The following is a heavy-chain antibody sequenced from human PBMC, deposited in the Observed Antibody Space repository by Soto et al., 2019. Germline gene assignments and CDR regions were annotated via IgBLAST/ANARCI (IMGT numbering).Heavy chain of an antibody. D-gene: IGHD2-15*01. J-gene: IGHJ6*02. CDR3: ARSQGGSSSLDIYYYYYYGMDV. Sequence: QVQLVQSGAEVKKPGSSVKVSCTAPGGTFSTYAISWVRQAPGQGLEWMGGVIPIFGTPKYAQKFQGRGTITADESTSTGYMELRSLRSEDTAVYYCARSQGGSSSLDIYYYYYYGMDVWGQGTTVTVSS. CDR2: VIPIFGTP. V-gene: IGHV1-69*01. CDR1: GGTFSTYA.